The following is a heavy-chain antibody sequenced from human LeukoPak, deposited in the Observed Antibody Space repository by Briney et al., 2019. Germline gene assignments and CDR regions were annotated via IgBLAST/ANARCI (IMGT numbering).Heavy chain of an antibody. CDR1: GFTFSSYW. V-gene: IGHV3-74*01. CDR3: ARRGSSLHYYYYMDV. D-gene: IGHD6-6*01. CDR2: INTDGSST. Sequence: GGSLRLSCAASGFTFSSYWMHWVRQAPGKGLVWVSRINTDGSSTSYADSVEGRFTISRDNAKNTLYLQMNSLRAEDTAVYYCARRGSSLHYYYYMDVWGKGTTVTVSS. J-gene: IGHJ6*03.